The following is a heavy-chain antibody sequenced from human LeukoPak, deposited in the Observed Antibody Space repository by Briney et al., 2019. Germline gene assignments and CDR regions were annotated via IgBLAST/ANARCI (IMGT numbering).Heavy chain of an antibody. V-gene: IGHV1-18*04. CDR1: GYTFTSYG. CDR3: ARDGSHGSGSYYPYYYGMDV. Sequence: GASVKVSCKASGYTFTSYGISWVRQAPGQGLEWMGWISAYNGNTNYAQKLQGRVTMTTDTSTSTAYMELRSLRSDDTAVYYCARDGSHGSGSYYPYYYGMDVWGKGTTVTVSS. CDR2: ISAYNGNT. D-gene: IGHD3-10*01. J-gene: IGHJ6*04.